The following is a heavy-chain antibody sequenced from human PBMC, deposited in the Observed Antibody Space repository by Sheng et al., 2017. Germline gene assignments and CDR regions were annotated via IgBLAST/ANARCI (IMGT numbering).Heavy chain of an antibody. D-gene: IGHD3-3*01. Sequence: QVQLVQSGAEVKKPGSSVKVSCKASGGTFSSYAISWVRQAPGQGLEWMGGIIPILGIANYAQKFQGRVTITADKSTSTAYMELSSLRSEDTAVYYCASCTIFAPVHIYYMDVWGQGTTVTVSS. J-gene: IGHJ6*03. CDR1: GGTFSSYA. CDR2: IIPILGIA. V-gene: IGHV1-69*10. CDR3: ASCTIFAPVHIYYMDV.